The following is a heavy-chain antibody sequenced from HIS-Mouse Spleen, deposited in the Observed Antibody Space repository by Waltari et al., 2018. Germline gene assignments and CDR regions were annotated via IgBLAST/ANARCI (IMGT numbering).Heavy chain of an antibody. CDR2: IYYSGST. CDR3: ARGLRLGAFDI. V-gene: IGHV4-59*09. J-gene: IGHJ3*02. Sequence: LEWIGYIYYSGSTNYNPSLKSRVTIPVDTSNNQFSLKLSSVTAADTAVYYCARGLRLGAFDIWGQGTMVTVSS.